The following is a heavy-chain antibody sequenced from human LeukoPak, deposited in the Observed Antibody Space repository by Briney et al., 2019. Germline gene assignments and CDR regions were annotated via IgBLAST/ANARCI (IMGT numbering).Heavy chain of an antibody. CDR1: EFTFRTYW. V-gene: IGHV3-30*03. Sequence: PGGSLRLSCVGSEFTFRTYWMSWVRQAPGKGPEWVAVISYDGGNKFYADSVKGRFTISRDNSKNTLYLQMNSLEIEDTAVYYCARAGSTNSFDPWGQGTLVTVSS. CDR3: ARAGSTNSFDP. J-gene: IGHJ5*02. D-gene: IGHD2-8*01. CDR2: ISYDGGNK.